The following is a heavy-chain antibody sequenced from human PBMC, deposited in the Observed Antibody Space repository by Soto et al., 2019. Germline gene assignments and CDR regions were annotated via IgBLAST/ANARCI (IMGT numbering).Heavy chain of an antibody. CDR1: GGSFSDYT. J-gene: IGHJ4*02. CDR3: ARVSRGPIDN. CDR2: VIPIFQTP. Sequence: QAQLVQSGAEVKKPGSSVKVSCKASGGSFSDYTINWVRQAPGQGLEWMGGVIPIFQTPTYAQNFQGSVTITADESTSTAYMELNSLTSGDTAVYYCARVSRGPIDNWGQGTLVTVSS. V-gene: IGHV1-69*01. D-gene: IGHD3-10*01.